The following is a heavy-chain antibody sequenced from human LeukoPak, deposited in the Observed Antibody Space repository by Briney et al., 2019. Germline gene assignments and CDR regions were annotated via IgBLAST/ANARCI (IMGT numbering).Heavy chain of an antibody. V-gene: IGHV4-39*07. Sequence: SETLSLTCTVSGGSISSSSYYWGWIRQPPGKGLEWIGSIYYSGSTYYNPSLKSRVTISVDTSKNQFSLKLSSVTAADTAVYYCARDVGHNYYGSGGPRGVWGQGTTVTVSS. D-gene: IGHD3-10*01. J-gene: IGHJ6*02. CDR3: ARDVGHNYYGSGGPRGV. CDR2: IYYSGST. CDR1: GGSISSSSYY.